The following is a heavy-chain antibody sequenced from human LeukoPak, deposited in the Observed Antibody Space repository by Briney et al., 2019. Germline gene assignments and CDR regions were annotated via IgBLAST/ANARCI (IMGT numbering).Heavy chain of an antibody. CDR1: AGTFSSYA. D-gene: IGHD3-22*01. V-gene: IGHV1-69*04. CDR2: IIPIFGIA. CDR3: ARASEPTYYYDSSGYYYGDPHDY. J-gene: IGHJ4*02. Sequence: SVKVSCKASAGTFSSYAISWVRQAPGQGLEWMGRIIPIFGIANYAQKFKGRVTITADKSTSTAYMELSSLRSEDTAVYYCARASEPTYYYDSSGYYYGDPHDYWGQGTLVTVSS.